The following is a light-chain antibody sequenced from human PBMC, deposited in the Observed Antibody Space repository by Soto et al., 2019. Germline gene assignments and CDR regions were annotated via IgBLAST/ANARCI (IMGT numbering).Light chain of an antibody. CDR3: QQSYSSPPT. CDR1: QSISNH. CDR2: AAS. Sequence: DIQMTQSPSSVSTSVGERVIITCRASQSISNHLNWYQQKPGKAPKLLIFAASSLQSGVPSRFSGSRSGPDFTLTISSLQPEDFATYYCQQSYSSPPTFGQGTKVAIK. V-gene: IGKV1-39*01. J-gene: IGKJ1*01.